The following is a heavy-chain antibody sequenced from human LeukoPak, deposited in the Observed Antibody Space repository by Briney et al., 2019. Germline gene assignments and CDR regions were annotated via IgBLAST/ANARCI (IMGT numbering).Heavy chain of an antibody. CDR3: ARHESNSGWYPAPNDAFDI. Sequence: PSETLSLTCTVSGGSISSYYWSWIRQPAGKGLEWIGRIYTSGSTNYNPSLKSRVTISVDTSKNQFSLKLSSVTAADTAVYYCARHESNSGWYPAPNDAFDIWGQGTMVTVSS. V-gene: IGHV4-4*07. CDR1: GGSISSYY. J-gene: IGHJ3*02. D-gene: IGHD6-19*01. CDR2: IYTSGST.